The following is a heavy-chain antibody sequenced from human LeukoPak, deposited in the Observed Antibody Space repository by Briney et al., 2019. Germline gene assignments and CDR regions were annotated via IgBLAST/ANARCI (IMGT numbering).Heavy chain of an antibody. CDR3: ARRPKAPLRTDY. D-gene: IGHD1-1*01. CDR2: ISYSGTT. V-gene: IGHV4-39*01. J-gene: IGHJ4*02. CDR1: GGSISSSSYY. Sequence: SETLSLTCTVSGGSISSSSYYWGWIRQPPGKGLEWIGTISYSGTTDYNPSLRSRVTISVDTSKNQFSLKLSSVTAADTAVYLCARRPKAPLRTDYWGQGTPVIVSS.